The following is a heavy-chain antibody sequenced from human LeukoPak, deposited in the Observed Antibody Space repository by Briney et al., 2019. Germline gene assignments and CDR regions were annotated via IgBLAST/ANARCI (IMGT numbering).Heavy chain of an antibody. CDR2: ISSSGGYT. D-gene: IGHD1-26*01. CDR1: GFTSTDYY. CDR3: GRVGATVTTSYYFDY. V-gene: IGHV3-11*05. J-gene: IGHJ4*02. Sequence: GGSPRLSCAASGFTSTDYYMSWIRLAPGEGLEWVSYISSSGGYTNYADSVRGRFTISRDNAKDSLYLQMNSLRAEDTAVYYCGRVGATVTTSYYFDYWGQGTLVTVSS.